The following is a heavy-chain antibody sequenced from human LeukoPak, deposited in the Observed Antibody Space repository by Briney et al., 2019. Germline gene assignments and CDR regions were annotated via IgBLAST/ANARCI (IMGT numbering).Heavy chain of an antibody. CDR1: GGSISSSSYY. CDR2: IYYSGST. V-gene: IGHV4-39*01. Sequence: PSETLSLTCTVSGGSISSSSYYWGWTRQPPGKGLEWIGSIYYSGSTYYNPSLKSRVTISVDTSKNQFSLKLSSVTAADTAVYYCARRVVVPAAYFDYWGQGTLVTVSS. CDR3: ARRVVVPAAYFDY. J-gene: IGHJ4*02. D-gene: IGHD2-2*01.